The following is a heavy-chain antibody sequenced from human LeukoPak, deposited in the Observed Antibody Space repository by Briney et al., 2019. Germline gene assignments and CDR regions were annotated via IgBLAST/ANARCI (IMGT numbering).Heavy chain of an antibody. CDR3: ARDGYLDINGYYDY. Sequence: GGSLRLSCAASGFAVSSNYMSWVRQAPGKGLEWVAVIYRNGYTYYAASVKGRFNISRDTFKNTVFLQMNRLRAEDTAVYFCARDGYLDINGYYDYWGQGTLVTVSS. D-gene: IGHD3-22*01. CDR2: IYRNGYT. V-gene: IGHV3-53*01. J-gene: IGHJ4*02. CDR1: GFAVSSNY.